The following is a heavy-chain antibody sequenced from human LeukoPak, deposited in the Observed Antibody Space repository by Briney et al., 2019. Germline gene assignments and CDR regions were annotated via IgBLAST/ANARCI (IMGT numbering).Heavy chain of an antibody. D-gene: IGHD4-17*01. CDR3: ARSALTTVTTFDY. V-gene: IGHV4-34*01. Sequence: SETLSLTCAVYGGSFSGYYWSWIRQPPGKGLEWIGEINHSGSTNYNPSLKSRVTISVDTSKNQFSLKLSSVTAADTAVYYCARSALTTVTTFDYWGQGTLVTVSS. CDR1: GGSFSGYY. J-gene: IGHJ4*02. CDR2: INHSGST.